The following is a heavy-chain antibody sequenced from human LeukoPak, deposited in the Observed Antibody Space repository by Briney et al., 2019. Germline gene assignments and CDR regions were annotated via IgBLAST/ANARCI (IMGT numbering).Heavy chain of an antibody. CDR3: ARVSMASGFDY. CDR2: IYHSGST. J-gene: IGHJ4*02. CDR1: GYSISSGYY. D-gene: IGHD2/OR15-2a*01. Sequence: SETLSLTCTVSGYSISSGYYWGWIRQPPGKGLEWIGSIYHSGSTYYNPPLKSRVTISVDTSKNQFSLKLSSVTAADTAVYYCARVSMASGFDYWGQGTLVTVSS. V-gene: IGHV4-38-2*02.